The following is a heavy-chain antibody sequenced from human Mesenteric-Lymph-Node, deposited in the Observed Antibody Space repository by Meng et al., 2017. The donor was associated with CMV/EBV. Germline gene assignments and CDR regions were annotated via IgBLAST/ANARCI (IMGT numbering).Heavy chain of an antibody. D-gene: IGHD4-11*01. CDR2: IIPIFGTA. Sequence: SVKVSCKASGGTFSSYAISWVRQAPGQGLEWMGGIIPIFGTANYAQKFQGGVTITTDESTSTAYMELSSLRSEDTAVYYCARTTTAYYYYYGMDVWGQGTTVTV. CDR3: ARTTTAYYYYYGMDV. CDR1: GGTFSSYA. V-gene: IGHV1-69*05. J-gene: IGHJ6*02.